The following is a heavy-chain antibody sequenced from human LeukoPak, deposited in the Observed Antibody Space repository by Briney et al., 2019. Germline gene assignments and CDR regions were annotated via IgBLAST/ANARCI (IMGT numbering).Heavy chain of an antibody. CDR2: LYSGGYT. CDR3: AKDGAVGGAIDY. CDR1: GFNVISNY. J-gene: IGHJ4*02. D-gene: IGHD1-26*01. V-gene: IGHV3-53*01. Sequence: PGGSLRLSCAASGFNVISNYISWVRQAPGKGLEWVSVLYSGGYTDYTDSVKGRFTISRDNSKNTLYLQMTRLRADDTAVYYCAKDGAVGGAIDYWGQGTLVTVSS.